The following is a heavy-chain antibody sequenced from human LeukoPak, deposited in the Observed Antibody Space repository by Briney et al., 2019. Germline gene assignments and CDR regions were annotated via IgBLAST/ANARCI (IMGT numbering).Heavy chain of an antibody. V-gene: IGHV3-49*04. Sequence: PGGSLRLSCAASGFTLSSYVMSWVRQAPGKGLEWVGFIRSKAYGGTTEYAASVKGRFTISRDDSKSIAYLQMNSLKTEDTAVYYCTRVNDYVWGSYRYLTPDFDYWGQGTLVTVSS. CDR3: TRVNDYVWGSYRYLTPDFDY. CDR2: IRSKAYGGTT. D-gene: IGHD3-16*02. J-gene: IGHJ4*02. CDR1: GFTLSSYV.